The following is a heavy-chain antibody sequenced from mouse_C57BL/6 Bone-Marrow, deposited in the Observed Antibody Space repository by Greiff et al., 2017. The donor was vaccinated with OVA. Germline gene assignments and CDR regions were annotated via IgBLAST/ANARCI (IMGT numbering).Heavy chain of an antibody. CDR3: AAYYYGSSYGYWYFDV. Sequence: QVQLQQSGPGLVQPSQSLSITCTVSGFSFTSYGVHWVRQSPGKGLEWLGVIWRGGSTDYNAAFMSRLSITKDNSKSQVFFKMNSLQADDTAIYYCAAYYYGSSYGYWYFDVWGTGTTVTVSS. CDR1: GFSFTSYG. CDR2: IWRGGST. V-gene: IGHV2-5*01. J-gene: IGHJ1*03. D-gene: IGHD1-1*01.